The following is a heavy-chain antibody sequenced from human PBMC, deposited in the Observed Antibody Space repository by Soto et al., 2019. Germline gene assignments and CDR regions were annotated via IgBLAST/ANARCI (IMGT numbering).Heavy chain of an antibody. CDR2: INAGNGNT. D-gene: IGHD3-10*01. V-gene: IGHV1-3*01. J-gene: IGHJ6*02. CDR3: ARGANPYYYGSGSSHGDV. CDR1: GYTFTSYA. Sequence: ASVKVSCKASGYTFTSYAMHWVRQAPGQRLEWMGWINAGNGNTKYSQKFQGRVTITRDTSASTAYMELSSLRSEDTAVYYCARGANPYYYGSGSSHGDVWGQGTTVTVSS.